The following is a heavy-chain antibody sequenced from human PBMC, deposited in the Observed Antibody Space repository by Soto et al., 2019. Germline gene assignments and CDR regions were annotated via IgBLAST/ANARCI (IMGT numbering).Heavy chain of an antibody. D-gene: IGHD3-16*01. V-gene: IGHV4-4*07. J-gene: IGHJ4*02. CDR1: GDSIRDYY. CDR3: AREGLGFDY. CDR2: IFSTGSD. Sequence: SETLSLTCSVSGDSIRDYYWSWIRQPAGKGLEWLGRIFSTGSDNVNPSLKSRVSLSVDTTNNQFSLKLKSVTAADTAIYYCAREGLGFDYWGQGALHTVSS.